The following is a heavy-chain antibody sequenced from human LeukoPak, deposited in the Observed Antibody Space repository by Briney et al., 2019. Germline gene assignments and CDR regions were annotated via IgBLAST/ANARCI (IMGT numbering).Heavy chain of an antibody. J-gene: IGHJ5*02. CDR3: VRDGEGVAISVNYWFDP. CDR2: MNPNAGNT. V-gene: IGHV1-8*01. D-gene: IGHD3-10*01. Sequence: ASVKVSCTASGFPLTRYDINWVRQTSAQGLEWMGWMNPNAGNTGYAQKFQGRVTMTRDTSTSTAYMELRDLRSEDTAVYYCVRDGEGVAISVNYWFDPWGQGTLVTVSS. CDR1: GFPLTRYD.